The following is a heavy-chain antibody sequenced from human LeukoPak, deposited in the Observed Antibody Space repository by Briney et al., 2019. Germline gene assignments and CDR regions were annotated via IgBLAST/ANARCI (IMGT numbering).Heavy chain of an antibody. V-gene: IGHV4-30-4*08. J-gene: IGHJ6*03. D-gene: IGHD2-2*02. CDR2: IYYSGST. CDR1: GGSISSGDYY. CDR3: ARESPYCSSTSCYNYYYYYMDV. Sequence: SQTLSLTCTVSGGSISSGDYYWSWIRQPPGKGLEWIGYIYYSGSTYYNPSLKSRVTISVDTSKNQFSLKLSSVTAADTAVYYCARESPYCSSTSCYNYYYYYMDVWGKGTTVTVSS.